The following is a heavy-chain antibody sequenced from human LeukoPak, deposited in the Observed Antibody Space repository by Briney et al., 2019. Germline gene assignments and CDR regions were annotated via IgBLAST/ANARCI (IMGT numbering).Heavy chain of an antibody. Sequence: GGSPRLSCAASGFTVSSNYMSWVRQAPGKGLEWVSVIYSGGSTYYADSVKGRFTISRDNSKNTLYLQMNSLRAEDTAVYYCASPMKHYSGSYPFDFDYWGQGTLVTVSS. CDR2: IYSGGST. D-gene: IGHD1-26*01. CDR3: ASPMKHYSGSYPFDFDY. V-gene: IGHV3-66*01. CDR1: GFTVSSNY. J-gene: IGHJ4*02.